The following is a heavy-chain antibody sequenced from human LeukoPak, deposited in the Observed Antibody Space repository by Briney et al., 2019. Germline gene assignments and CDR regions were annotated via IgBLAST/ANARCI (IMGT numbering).Heavy chain of an antibody. Sequence: PSKTLSLTCTVSGGFISSSSYYWGWIRQPPGKGLEWIGSMHYSGNTYYNPSLKSRVTISVDTSKNQFSLKLSSVTAADTAVYYCAREAIEVVVAATRGDAFDIWGQGTMVTVSS. CDR3: AREAIEVVVAATRGDAFDI. CDR1: GGFISSSSYY. V-gene: IGHV4-39*07. J-gene: IGHJ3*02. CDR2: MHYSGNT. D-gene: IGHD2-15*01.